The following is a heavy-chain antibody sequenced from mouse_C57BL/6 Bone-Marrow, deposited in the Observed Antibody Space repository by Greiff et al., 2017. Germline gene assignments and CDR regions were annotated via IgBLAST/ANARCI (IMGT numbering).Heavy chain of an antibody. CDR3: AIVLWTGWYCDV. D-gene: IGHD1-1*02. CDR1: GYTFTSYG. V-gene: IGHV1-81*01. J-gene: IGHJ1*03. Sequence: QVQLQQSGAELARPGASVKLSCKASGYTFTSYGISWVKQRTGQGLEWIGEIYPRSGNTYYNEKFKGKATLTADKSSSTAYMELRSLTSEDSAVYFCAIVLWTGWYCDVWGTGTTVTVSS. CDR2: IYPRSGNT.